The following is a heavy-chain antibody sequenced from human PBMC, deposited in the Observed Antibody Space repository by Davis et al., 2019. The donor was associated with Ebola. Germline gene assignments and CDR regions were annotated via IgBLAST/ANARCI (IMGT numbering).Heavy chain of an antibody. V-gene: IGHV3-11*06. CDR1: GFSVTDFY. D-gene: IGHD3-22*01. Sequence: PGGSLRLSCAASGFSVTDFYMTWLRQVPGKGLEWVSYITKSGRYTNYADSVKGRFTISRDNAENSLHLQMSSLRADDTAVYYCARGVDDGSGYYAREGWYFDLWGRGTQVTVSS. CDR2: ITKSGRYT. J-gene: IGHJ2*01. CDR3: ARGVDDGSGYYAREGWYFDL.